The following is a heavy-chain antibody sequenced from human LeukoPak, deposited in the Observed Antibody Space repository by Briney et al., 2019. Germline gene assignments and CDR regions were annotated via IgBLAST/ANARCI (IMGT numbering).Heavy chain of an antibody. Sequence: PSETLSLTCTVSGGSISSYYWSWIRQPAGKGLEWIGRVYTNGGTNYNPSLKSRVTISIDTAKNQFSLRVRSVTATDTAIYYCAGGHSGSSAKILYYYYMDVWGKGTTVTVSS. CDR2: VYTNGGT. CDR1: GGSISSYY. CDR3: AGGHSGSSAKILYYYYMDV. V-gene: IGHV4-4*07. D-gene: IGHD1-26*01. J-gene: IGHJ6*03.